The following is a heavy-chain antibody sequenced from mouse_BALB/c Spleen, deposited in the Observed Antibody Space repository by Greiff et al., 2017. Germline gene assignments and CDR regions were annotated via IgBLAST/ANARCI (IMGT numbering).Heavy chain of an antibody. CDR3: ARPSITTVVAPHWYFDV. V-gene: IGHV5-6*01. D-gene: IGHD1-1*01. CDR2: ISSGGSYT. Sequence: EVQVVESGGDLVKPGGSLKLSCAASGFTFSSYGMSWVRQTPDKRLEWVATISSGGSYTYYPDSVKGRFTISRDNAKNTLYLQMSSLKSEDTAMYYCARPSITTVVAPHWYFDVWGAGTTVTVSS. J-gene: IGHJ1*01. CDR1: GFTFSSYG.